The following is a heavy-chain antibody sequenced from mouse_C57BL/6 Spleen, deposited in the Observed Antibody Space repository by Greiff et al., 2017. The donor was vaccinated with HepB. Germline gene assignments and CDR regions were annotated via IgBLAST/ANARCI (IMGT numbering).Heavy chain of an antibody. CDR1: GYSITSGYD. D-gene: IGHD3-2*02. J-gene: IGHJ3*01. Sequence: DVQLQESGPGMVKPSQSLSLTCTVTGYSITSGYDWHWIRHFPGNKLEWMGYISYSGSTNYNPSLKSRISITHDTSKNHFFLKLNSVTTEDTATYYCARDHSSGYPFAYWGQGTLVTVSA. V-gene: IGHV3-1*01. CDR3: ARDHSSGYPFAY. CDR2: ISYSGST.